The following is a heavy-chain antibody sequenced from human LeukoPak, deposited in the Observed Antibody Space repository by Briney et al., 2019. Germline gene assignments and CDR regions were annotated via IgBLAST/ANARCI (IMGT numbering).Heavy chain of an antibody. J-gene: IGHJ5*02. CDR3: ARGDGSGSGRWFDP. D-gene: IGHD3-10*01. V-gene: IGHV4-34*01. CDR1: GGSFSGYY. Sequence: SETLSLTCAVYGGSFSGYYWSWIRQPPGKGLEWIGEINHSGSTNYNPSLKSRVTISVDTSKNQFSLNLNFVTAADTALYYCARGDGSGSGRWFDPWGQGTLITVSS. CDR2: INHSGST.